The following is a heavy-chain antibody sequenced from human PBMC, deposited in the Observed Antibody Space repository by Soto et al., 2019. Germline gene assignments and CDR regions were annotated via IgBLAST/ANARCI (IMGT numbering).Heavy chain of an antibody. Sequence: ASVKVSCKVSGYTLTELSMHWVRQAPGKGLEWMGGFDPEDGETIYAQKFQGRVTMTEDTSTGTAYMELSSLRSEDTAVYYCATVTYGTSALDYWGQGTLVTVSS. CDR2: FDPEDGET. CDR3: ATVTYGTSALDY. CDR1: GYTLTELS. D-gene: IGHD2-2*01. V-gene: IGHV1-24*01. J-gene: IGHJ4*02.